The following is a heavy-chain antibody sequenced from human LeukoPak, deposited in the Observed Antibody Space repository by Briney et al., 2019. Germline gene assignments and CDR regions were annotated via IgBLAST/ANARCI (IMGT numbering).Heavy chain of an antibody. J-gene: IGHJ4*02. D-gene: IGHD2-15*01. Sequence: ASVKVSCKACGYTFTSYYMHLVRQAPGQGLEWMGIINPSGGSTSYAQKFQGRVTMTRDTSTSTVYMELSSLRSEDTAVYYCARERDDCSGGSCYSGGGLDYWGQGTLVTVSS. CDR2: INPSGGST. V-gene: IGHV1-46*01. CDR1: GYTFTSYY. CDR3: ARERDDCSGGSCYSGGGLDY.